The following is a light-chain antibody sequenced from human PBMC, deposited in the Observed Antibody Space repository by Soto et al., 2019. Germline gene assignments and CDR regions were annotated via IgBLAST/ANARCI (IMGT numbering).Light chain of an antibody. J-gene: IGLJ1*01. CDR2: DVS. CDR1: GSDVGGYKY. V-gene: IGLV2-14*03. CDR3: SSYTSGSTRYV. Sequence: QSALTQPASVSGAPGQSITISCTGTGSDVGGYKYVSWYQRHPGKAPKLMISDVSNRPSGVSSRFSGSKSGNTASLTISGLQAEDEADYYCSSYTSGSTRYVFGPGTKVTVL.